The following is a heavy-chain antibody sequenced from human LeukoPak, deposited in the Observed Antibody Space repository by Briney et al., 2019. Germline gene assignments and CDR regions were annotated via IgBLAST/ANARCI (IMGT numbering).Heavy chain of an antibody. V-gene: IGHV1-18*01. J-gene: IGHJ4*02. Sequence: ASVKVSCKASGYTFTSYGISWVRQAPGQGLEWMGWISAYNGNTNYAQKLQGRVTMTTDTSTSTAYMELRSLRSDDTAVYYCAREGRSYYDILTCYYTDYYFDYWGQGTLVTVSS. CDR1: GYTFTSYG. CDR2: ISAYNGNT. CDR3: AREGRSYYDILTCYYTDYYFDY. D-gene: IGHD3-9*01.